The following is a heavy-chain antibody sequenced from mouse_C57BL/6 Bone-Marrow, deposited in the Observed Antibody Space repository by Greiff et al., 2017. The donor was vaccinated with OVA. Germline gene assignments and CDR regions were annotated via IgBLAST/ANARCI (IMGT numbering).Heavy chain of an antibody. V-gene: IGHV5-12*01. J-gene: IGHJ4*01. CDR2: ISNGGGST. CDR3: ARPLITTVVARDAMDY. D-gene: IGHD1-1*01. CDR1: GFTFSDYY. Sequence: EVQLVESGGGLVQPGGSLKLSCAASGFTFSDYYMYWVRQTPEKRLEWVAYISNGGGSTYYPDTVKGRFTISRDNAKNTLYLQMSRLKSEDTAMYYCARPLITTVVARDAMDYWGQGTSVTVSS.